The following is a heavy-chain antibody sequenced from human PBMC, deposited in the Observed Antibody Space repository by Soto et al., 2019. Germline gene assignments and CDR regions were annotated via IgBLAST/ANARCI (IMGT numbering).Heavy chain of an antibody. CDR2: ISGSGGST. D-gene: IGHD2-21*01. CDR1: GFTFSSYA. V-gene: IGHV3-23*01. J-gene: IGHJ4*02. Sequence: EVQLLESGGGLVQPGGSLRLSCAASGFTFSSYAMRWVRQAPGKGLEWVSAISGSGGSTYYADSVKGRFTISRDNSKNTLYLQMNNLRDEDAAVYYCAKDQYYSCGGYRSVGWDYWGQGTLVTVSS. CDR3: AKDQYYSCGGYRSVGWDY.